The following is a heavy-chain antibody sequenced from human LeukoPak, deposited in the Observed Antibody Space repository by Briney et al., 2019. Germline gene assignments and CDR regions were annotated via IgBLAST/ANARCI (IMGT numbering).Heavy chain of an antibody. V-gene: IGHV4-61*01. CDR1: GVSISSSSYY. CDR3: ARERAGTGY. CDR2: IYYSEST. D-gene: IGHD3/OR15-3a*01. Sequence: SETLSLTCTVSGVSISSSSYYWGWIRQPPGQGLEWIGYIYYSESTNYNPSLKRRITISVDTSKNQFSLKLSSVTAADTAVYYCARERAGTGYWGQGTLVTVSS. J-gene: IGHJ4*02.